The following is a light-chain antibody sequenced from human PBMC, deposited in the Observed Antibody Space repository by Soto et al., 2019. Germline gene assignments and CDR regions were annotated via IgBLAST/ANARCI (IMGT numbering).Light chain of an antibody. CDR2: EVS. J-gene: IGLJ1*01. CDR1: SSDVGGYYY. CDR3: AAWDDSLNGPV. V-gene: IGLV2-11*01. Sequence: QSALTQPRSMSGSPGHSVTISCTGSSSDVGGYYYVAWYQQHPGRAPELIISEVSKRPSGVPDRFSGSKSGNTASLTISGLQAEDEADYYCAAWDDSLNGPVFGTGTKLTVL.